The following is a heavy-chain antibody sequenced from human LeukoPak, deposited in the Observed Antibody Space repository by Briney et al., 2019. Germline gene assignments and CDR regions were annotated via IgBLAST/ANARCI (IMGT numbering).Heavy chain of an antibody. V-gene: IGHV3-23*01. CDR1: EFTFSNYA. Sequence: GGSLRLSCAASEFTFSNYALTWVRQAPGRGLECVSSISGVGPYYADSVKGRFSISRDNYKNTLYLQMSSLRAEDTAVYYCARDPNGDYVGAFDFQRWGQGTLVTVSS. CDR3: ARDPNGDYVGAFDFQR. J-gene: IGHJ1*01. D-gene: IGHD4-17*01. CDR2: ISGVGP.